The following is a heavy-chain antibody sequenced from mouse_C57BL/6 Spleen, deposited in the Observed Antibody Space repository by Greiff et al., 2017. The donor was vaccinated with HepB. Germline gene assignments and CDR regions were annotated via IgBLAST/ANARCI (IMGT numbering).Heavy chain of an antibody. CDR3: ARTFTTVVAPDY. V-gene: IGHV1-61*01. J-gene: IGHJ2*01. Sequence: QVQLQQPGAELVRPGSSVKLSCKASGYTFTSYWMDWVKQRPGQGLEWIGNIYPSDSETHYNQKFKDKATLTVDKSSSTAYMQLSSLTSEDSAVYYCARTFTTVVAPDYWGQGTTLTVSS. CDR2: IYPSDSET. D-gene: IGHD1-1*01. CDR1: GYTFTSYW.